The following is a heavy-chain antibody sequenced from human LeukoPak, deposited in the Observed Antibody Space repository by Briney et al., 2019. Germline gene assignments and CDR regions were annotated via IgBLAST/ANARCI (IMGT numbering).Heavy chain of an antibody. CDR3: ARRSSMENFYDQ. Sequence: KPSDTLSLTCTVSGASMSTYYWSCMRPPAEKGVEWIGHVHSSGSTNYNPSLKSRVTMSVNTSKNQFSLKVSSVTAADTALYYCARRSSMENFYDQWGQGTLVTVSS. D-gene: IGHD2-2*01. CDR2: VHSSGST. J-gene: IGHJ4*02. CDR1: GASMSTYY. V-gene: IGHV4-4*07.